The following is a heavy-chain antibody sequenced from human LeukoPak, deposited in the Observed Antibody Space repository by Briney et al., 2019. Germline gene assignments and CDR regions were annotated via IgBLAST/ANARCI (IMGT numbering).Heavy chain of an antibody. D-gene: IGHD3-10*01. CDR1: GFTVSSNY. J-gene: IGHJ4*02. V-gene: IGHV3-66*01. CDR3: ASPMATDY. Sequence: GGSLRLSCAAFGFTVSSNYMSWVRQAPGKGLEWVSVIYSGGSTYYADSVKGRFTISRDNSKNTLYLQMNSLRAEDTAVYYCASPMATDYWGQGTLVTVSS. CDR2: IYSGGST.